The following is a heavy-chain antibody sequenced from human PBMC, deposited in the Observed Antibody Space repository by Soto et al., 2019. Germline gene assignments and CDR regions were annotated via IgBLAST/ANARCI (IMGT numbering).Heavy chain of an antibody. Sequence: SETLSLTCTVSGGSISSYYWSWIRQPPGRGLEWIGYIYYSGSTNYNPSLKGRVTISVDTSKNQFSLKLSSVTAADTAVYYCARGMAEEQIFYYCDYWGQGALVTVS. D-gene: IGHD3-9*01. V-gene: IGHV4-59*01. CDR3: ARGMAEEQIFYYCDY. CDR2: IYYSGST. J-gene: IGHJ4*02. CDR1: GGSISSYY.